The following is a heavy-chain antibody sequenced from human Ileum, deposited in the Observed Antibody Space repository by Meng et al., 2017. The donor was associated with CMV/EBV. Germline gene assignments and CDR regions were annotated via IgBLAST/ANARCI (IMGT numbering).Heavy chain of an antibody. CDR1: GVSISNSY. CDR3: ARAAARGVPVDY. J-gene: IGHJ4*02. D-gene: IGHD3-10*01. Sequence: QLREAGPGLGKPAETLSLPCSVSGVSISNSYWTWIRQPAGKGLEFIGRVSPGGIEYNPSLMSRVTMSLDTSRNQLSLNLNSVTAADTAVYYCARAAARGVPVDYWGQGILVTVSS. V-gene: IGHV4-4*07. CDR2: VSPGGI.